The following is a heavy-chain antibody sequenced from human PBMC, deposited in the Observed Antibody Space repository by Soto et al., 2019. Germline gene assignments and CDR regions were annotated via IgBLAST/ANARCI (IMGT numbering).Heavy chain of an antibody. CDR2: ISSSGDYI. CDR3: ARGDAYNSFDY. Sequence: EVQLVESGGGLVKSGGSLRVSCAASGLTFSSYSMNWVRQAPGKGLEWVSSISSSGDYIYYADSLKGRFTISRDNAKNSLHLQMNSLRAEDTAVYYCARGDAYNSFDYWGQGTLVTVSS. J-gene: IGHJ4*02. CDR1: GLTFSSYS. V-gene: IGHV3-21*01. D-gene: IGHD1-1*01.